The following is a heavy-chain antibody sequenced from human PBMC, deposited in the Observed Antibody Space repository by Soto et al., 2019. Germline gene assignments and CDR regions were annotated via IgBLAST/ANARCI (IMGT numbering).Heavy chain of an antibody. J-gene: IGHJ4*02. CDR1: GGTFSSDA. D-gene: IGHD6-19*01. Sequence: ASVGVSCKXSGGTFSSDAVSWVRQAPGQGLEWMGGLIPILGTTHYAQKFQGRVTITADESTNTAYMELSSLRSDDTAVHYCARASGYVSGWYHDYWGQGTRVTVSS. CDR2: LIPILGTT. V-gene: IGHV1-69*13. CDR3: ARASGYVSGWYHDY.